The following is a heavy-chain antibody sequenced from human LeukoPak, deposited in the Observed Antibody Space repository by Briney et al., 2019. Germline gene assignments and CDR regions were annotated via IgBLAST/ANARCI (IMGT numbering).Heavy chain of an antibody. V-gene: IGHV1-69*13. CDR3: ARDLGGGYDFYYFDY. J-gene: IGHJ4*02. CDR2: IIPIFGTA. D-gene: IGHD3-3*01. Sequence: SVKVSCKASGGTFSSYAISWVRQAPGQGLEWMGGIIPIFGTANYAQKFQGGVTITADESTSTAYMELSSLRSEDTAVYYCARDLGGGYDFYYFDYWGQGTLVTVSS. CDR1: GGTFSSYA.